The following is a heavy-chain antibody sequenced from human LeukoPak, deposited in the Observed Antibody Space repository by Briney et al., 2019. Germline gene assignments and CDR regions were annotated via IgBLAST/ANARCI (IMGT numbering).Heavy chain of an antibody. CDR3: AKVYGSRGY. Sequence: PGGPLRLSCAASGFTFSTFPMSWVRQAPGKGLEWVSGIGASGGSTYYADSVKGRFTISRDNSENTLYLQMNSLRAEDTAIYYCAKVYGSRGYWGQGTLVTVSS. J-gene: IGHJ4*02. CDR2: IGASGGST. D-gene: IGHD3-10*01. V-gene: IGHV3-23*01. CDR1: GFTFSTFP.